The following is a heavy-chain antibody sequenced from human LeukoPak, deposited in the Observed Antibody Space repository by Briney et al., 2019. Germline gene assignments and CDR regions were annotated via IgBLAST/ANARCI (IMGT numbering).Heavy chain of an antibody. CDR3: AREGGFYRPLDY. V-gene: IGHV4-39*07. CDR1: GGSISSGDYY. CDR2: VHLDGST. J-gene: IGHJ4*02. D-gene: IGHD3-3*01. Sequence: SETLSLTCTVSGGSISSGDYYWSWIRQPPGKGLEWIGEVHLDGSTNYNPSLESRLTMSVDVSENQVSLKLTSVTAADTAVYYCAREGGFYRPLDYSGQGTLVTVSS.